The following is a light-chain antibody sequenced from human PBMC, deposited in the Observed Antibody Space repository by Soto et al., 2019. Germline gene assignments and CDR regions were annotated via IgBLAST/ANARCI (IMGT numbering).Light chain of an antibody. Sequence: DIQVTQSPSTLSSSVGDIFIITCRASQTISSWLAWYQQKPGKAPKLLIYKASSLESGVPSRFSGSGSGTEFTLTISSLQPDDFATYYCQHYNNYLLTFGGGTKVDIK. CDR1: QTISSW. CDR3: QHYNNYLLT. V-gene: IGKV1-5*03. J-gene: IGKJ4*01. CDR2: KAS.